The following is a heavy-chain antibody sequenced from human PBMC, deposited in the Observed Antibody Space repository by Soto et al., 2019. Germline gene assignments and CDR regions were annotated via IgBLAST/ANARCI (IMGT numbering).Heavy chain of an antibody. CDR3: SSYTPRVPAAIQPPVNWFDP. J-gene: IGHJ5*02. D-gene: IGHD2-2*02. V-gene: IGHV1-69*01. CDR1: GGTFSSYS. CDR2: IIPICGTA. Sequence: QVQLVQSGAEVKKPGSSVKVSCKASGGTFSSYSISWVRHAPGQGLEWMGGIIPICGTANYAQKFQGRVTITADESTSTAYMELSSLRAADTALYYCSSYTPRVPAAIQPPVNWFDPWGQGTLVNVSS.